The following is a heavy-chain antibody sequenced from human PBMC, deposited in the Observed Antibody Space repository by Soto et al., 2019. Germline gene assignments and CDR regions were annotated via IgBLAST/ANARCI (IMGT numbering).Heavy chain of an antibody. CDR3: AKGHGDHVIYYYGMDV. J-gene: IGHJ6*02. CDR1: GFTFSSYG. V-gene: IGHV3-30*18. CDR2: ISYDGSNK. D-gene: IGHD4-17*01. Sequence: GGSLRLSCAASGFTFSSYGMHWVRQAPGKGLEWVAVISYDGSNKYYADSVKGRFTISRDNSENTLYLQMNSLRAEDTAVYYCAKGHGDHVIYYYGMDVWGQGTTVTVSS.